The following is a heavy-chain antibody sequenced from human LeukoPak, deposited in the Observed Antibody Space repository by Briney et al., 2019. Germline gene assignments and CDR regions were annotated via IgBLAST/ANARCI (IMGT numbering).Heavy chain of an antibody. D-gene: IGHD4-17*01. J-gene: IGHJ4*02. CDR1: GGSNSSGRYY. CDR2: ISQNGNS. V-gene: IGHV4-39*01. Sequence: SETLSLTCSVSGGSNSSGRYYWGWIRQPPGKDLEWIGSISQNGNSYYSPSLKSRVSISVDTSKNQFSLRLSSVTAADAAVYYCATERSGDYFDCWGQGILVTVSS. CDR3: ATERSGDYFDC.